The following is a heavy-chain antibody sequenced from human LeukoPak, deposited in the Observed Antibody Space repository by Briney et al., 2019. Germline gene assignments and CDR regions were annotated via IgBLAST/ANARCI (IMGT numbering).Heavy chain of an antibody. V-gene: IGHV4-34*01. CDR3: ATLGRTYYYDSSGYAFDY. D-gene: IGHD3-22*01. CDR1: GGSFSGYY. Sequence: SSETLSLTCAVYGGSFSGYYWSWIRQPPGKGLEWIGEINHSGSTNYNPSLKSRVTISVDASKNQFSLKLSSVTAADTAVYYCATLGRTYYYDSSGYAFDYWGQGTLVTVSS. CDR2: INHSGST. J-gene: IGHJ4*02.